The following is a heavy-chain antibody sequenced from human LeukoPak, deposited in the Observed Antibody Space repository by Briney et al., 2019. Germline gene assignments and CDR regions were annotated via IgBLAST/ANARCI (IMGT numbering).Heavy chain of an antibody. J-gene: IGHJ4*02. CDR2: INHSGST. Sequence: SETLSLTCAVYGGSFSGYYWSWIRQPPGKGLEWIGEINHSGSTNYNPSLKSRVTISVDTSKNQFSLKLSSVTAADTAVYYCARSARTYYYDSSLSSPWSATTHFDYWGQGTLVTVSS. D-gene: IGHD3-22*01. CDR1: GGSFSGYY. V-gene: IGHV4-34*01. CDR3: ARSARTYYYDSSLSSPWSATTHFDY.